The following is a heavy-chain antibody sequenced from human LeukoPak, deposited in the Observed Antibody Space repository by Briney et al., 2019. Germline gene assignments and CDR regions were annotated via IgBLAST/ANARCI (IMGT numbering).Heavy chain of an antibody. D-gene: IGHD3-22*01. J-gene: IGHJ4*02. V-gene: IGHV3-30*02. Sequence: GGSLRLSCAASGFTFSSYGMHWVRQAPGKGLEWVVFIRYDGSNKYYADSVKGRFTISRDNSKNTLYLQMNSLRAEDTAVYYCATPKGYYDSSGYSTFDYWGQGTLVTVSS. CDR2: IRYDGSNK. CDR3: ATPKGYYDSSGYSTFDY. CDR1: GFTFSSYG.